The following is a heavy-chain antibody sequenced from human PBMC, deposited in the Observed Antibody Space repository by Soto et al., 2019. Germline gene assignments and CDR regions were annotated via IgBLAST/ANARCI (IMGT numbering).Heavy chain of an antibody. CDR3: AKDWGSSGWYNWFDP. CDR1: GFTFSTSG. J-gene: IGHJ5*02. Sequence: QVQMVESGGGVVQPGTSLRLSCATSGFTFSTSGMHWVRQAPGKGLEWVAMISHDGSVTYYTDSVQGRFTICRDTPKNTLYLQMNSLRDEDTAIYYCAKDWGSSGWYNWFDPWGQGTRVTVS. V-gene: IGHV3-30*18. CDR2: ISHDGSVT. D-gene: IGHD6-13*01.